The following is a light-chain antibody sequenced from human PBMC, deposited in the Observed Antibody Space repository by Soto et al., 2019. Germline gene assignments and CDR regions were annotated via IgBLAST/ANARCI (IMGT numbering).Light chain of an antibody. Sequence: DIQMTQSPSSVSASVGDRVTITCRASQGVSSWLAWYQQKPGKAPKLLIYAASSLQSGVPSRFTGTGSGTYFTFTINSLQPEDFATYYCQQANNFPPFTFGPGTKVDIK. V-gene: IGKV1-12*01. J-gene: IGKJ3*01. CDR1: QGVSSW. CDR2: AAS. CDR3: QQANNFPPFT.